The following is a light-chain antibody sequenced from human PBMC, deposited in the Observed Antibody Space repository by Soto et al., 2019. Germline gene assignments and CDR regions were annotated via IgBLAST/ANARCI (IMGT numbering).Light chain of an antibody. Sequence: EIVLTQSPVTLSLSPGEIATLSCRASQSVRTYLAWYQVKPGQAPGLLIYDASRRASGVQARFSGSGSGTDIALTISSLEPEFFARYYCQQRNTWPPVTFGQGTRLEIK. CDR2: DAS. CDR3: QQRNTWPPVT. CDR1: QSVRTY. V-gene: IGKV3-11*01. J-gene: IGKJ5*01.